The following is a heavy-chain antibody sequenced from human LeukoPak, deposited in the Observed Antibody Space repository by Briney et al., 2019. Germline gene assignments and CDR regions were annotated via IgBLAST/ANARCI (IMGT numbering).Heavy chain of an antibody. CDR1: GYTFTSYG. Sequence: GASVKVSCKASGYTFTSYGISWVRQAPGQGLEWMGWISAYNGNTNYAQKLQGRVTMTTDTSTSTAYVELRSLRSDDTAVYYCARAGALTPTSYWGQGTLVTVSS. V-gene: IGHV1-18*01. J-gene: IGHJ4*02. CDR3: ARAGALTPTSY. D-gene: IGHD2-15*01. CDR2: ISAYNGNT.